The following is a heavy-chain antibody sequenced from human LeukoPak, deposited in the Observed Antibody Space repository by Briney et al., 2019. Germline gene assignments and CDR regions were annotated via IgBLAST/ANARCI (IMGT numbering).Heavy chain of an antibody. V-gene: IGHV1-69*13. D-gene: IGHD5-24*01. CDR3: ARVQWRADDAFDI. Sequence: SVKVSCKASGGTFSSYAISWVRQAPGQGLEWMGGIIPIFGTANYAQKFQGRVTITADESTSTAYMELSSLRSGDTAVYYCARVQWRADDAFDIWGQGTMVTVSS. CDR2: IIPIFGTA. J-gene: IGHJ3*02. CDR1: GGTFSSYA.